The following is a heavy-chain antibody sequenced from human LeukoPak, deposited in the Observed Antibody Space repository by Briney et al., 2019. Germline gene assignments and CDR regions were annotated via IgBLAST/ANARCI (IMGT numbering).Heavy chain of an antibody. CDR2: IYTGGDT. D-gene: IGHD3-10*01. CDR3: TKGLWAGVSAARD. Sequence: GGSLRLSCAASGFTVSSNYMSWVRQAPGKGLEWVSGIYTGGDTYYADSVKDRFTISRDNSKNTLYLQMNSLRAEDTAVYYCTKGLWAGVSAARDWGQGTLVTVSS. J-gene: IGHJ4*02. V-gene: IGHV3-66*01. CDR1: GFTVSSNY.